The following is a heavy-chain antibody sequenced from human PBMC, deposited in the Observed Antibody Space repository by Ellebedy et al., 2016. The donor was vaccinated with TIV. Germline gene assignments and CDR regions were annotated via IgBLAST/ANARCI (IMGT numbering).Heavy chain of an antibody. CDR1: GFTFSSSG. CDR2: ISYDGSKK. J-gene: IGHJ4*02. Sequence: GGSLRLSXAASGFTFSSSGMYWVRQAPGKGLEWVSLISYDGSKKYYADSVKGRFTISRDNSKNTLYLQMNSLRAEDTAVYYCAKEGYSYGHFDYWGQGTLVTVSS. D-gene: IGHD5-18*01. CDR3: AKEGYSYGHFDY. V-gene: IGHV3-30*18.